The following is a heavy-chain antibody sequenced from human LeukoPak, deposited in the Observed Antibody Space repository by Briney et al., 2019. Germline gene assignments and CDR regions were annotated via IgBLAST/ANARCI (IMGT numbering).Heavy chain of an antibody. Sequence: ASVKVSCKASGYTFTSYAMNWVRQAPGQGLERMGWINTNTGNPTYAQGFTGRFVFSLDTSVSTAYLQISSLKAEDTAVYYCARDTLIHSWYFSPPLRHHGMDVWGQGTTVTVSS. D-gene: IGHD2-8*02. CDR1: GYTFTSYA. CDR2: INTNTGNP. V-gene: IGHV7-4-1*02. J-gene: IGHJ6*02. CDR3: ARDTLIHSWYFSPPLRHHGMDV.